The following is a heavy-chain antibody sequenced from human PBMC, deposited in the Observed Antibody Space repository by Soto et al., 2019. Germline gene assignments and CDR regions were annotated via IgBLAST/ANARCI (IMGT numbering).Heavy chain of an antibody. Sequence: SETLSLTCAVSGGSISSSNLWSCVRQPPGKGLEWIGEIYHSGSTNYNPSLKSRVTISVDKSKNQFSLKLSSVTAADTAVYYCARVAIAARPHYYYYGMDVWGQGTTVTVYS. CDR2: IYHSGST. CDR3: ARVAIAARPHYYYYGMDV. V-gene: IGHV4-4*02. D-gene: IGHD6-6*01. CDR1: GGSISSSNL. J-gene: IGHJ6*02.